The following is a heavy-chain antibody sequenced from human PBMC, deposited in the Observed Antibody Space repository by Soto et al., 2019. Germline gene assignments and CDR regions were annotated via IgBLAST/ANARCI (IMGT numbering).Heavy chain of an antibody. CDR2: IKQDGSEK. Sequence: GGSLRLSCAASGFTFSSYWMSWVRQAPGKGLEWVANIKQDGSEKYYVDSVKGRFTLSRDNAQNSLYLQMNSLRAEDTAVYYCARDALLWFGELESHYYYYYMDVWGKGTTVTVSS. D-gene: IGHD3-10*01. V-gene: IGHV3-7*01. J-gene: IGHJ6*03. CDR3: ARDALLWFGELESHYYYYYMDV. CDR1: GFTFSSYW.